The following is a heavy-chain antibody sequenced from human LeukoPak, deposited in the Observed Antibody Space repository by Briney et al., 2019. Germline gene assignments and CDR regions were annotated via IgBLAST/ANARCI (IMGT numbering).Heavy chain of an antibody. CDR1: GFTFSTYD. CDR3: ARVYSANGYGSGCNDY. V-gene: IGHV3-21*01. D-gene: IGHD3-10*01. CDR2: ITSTSNHI. J-gene: IGHJ4*02. Sequence: PGGSLRLSCVASGFTFSTYDMNWVRQGPGKGLEWVSAITSTSNHINYADSVKGRFTISRDSAKNSLYLQMNSLRAEDTAVYYCARVYSANGYGSGCNDYWGQGTLVTVSS.